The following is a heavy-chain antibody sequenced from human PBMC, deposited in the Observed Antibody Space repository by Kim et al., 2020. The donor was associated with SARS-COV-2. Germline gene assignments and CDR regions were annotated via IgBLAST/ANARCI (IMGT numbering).Heavy chain of an antibody. CDR2: FDPEDGET. CDR1: GYTLTELS. V-gene: IGHV1-24*01. J-gene: IGHJ6*02. CDR3: ATGGGFGAPAAHYYYYGMDV. D-gene: IGHD2-2*01. Sequence: ASVKVSCKVSGYTLTELSMHWVRQAPGKGLEWMGGFDPEDGETIYAQKFQGRVTMTEDTSTDTAYMELSSLRSEDTAVYYCATGGGFGAPAAHYYYYGMDVWGQGTTVTVSS.